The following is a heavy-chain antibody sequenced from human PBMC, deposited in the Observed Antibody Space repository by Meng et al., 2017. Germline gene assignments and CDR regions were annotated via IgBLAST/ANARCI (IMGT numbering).Heavy chain of an antibody. Sequence: QVLLVQSGAEGKKPGSSVKVSWKASGGTFSSYAISGVRQAPGQGLAWMGGIIPIFGTANYAQKFQGRVTITADESTSTAYMELSSLRSEDTAVYYCARVRGYSNYGPNWFDPWGQGTLVTVSS. CDR1: GGTFSSYA. J-gene: IGHJ5*02. D-gene: IGHD4-11*01. CDR3: ARVRGYSNYGPNWFDP. CDR2: IIPIFGTA. V-gene: IGHV1-69*12.